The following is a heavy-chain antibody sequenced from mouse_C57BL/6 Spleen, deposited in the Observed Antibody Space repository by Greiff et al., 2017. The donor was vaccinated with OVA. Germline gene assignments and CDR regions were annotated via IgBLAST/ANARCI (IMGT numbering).Heavy chain of an antibody. J-gene: IGHJ4*01. V-gene: IGHV1-19*01. D-gene: IGHD1-1*01. CDR3: ARAVATGGAMDY. CDR1: GYTFTDYY. Sequence: VQLQQSGPVLVKPGASVKMSCKAYGYTFTDYYMNWVKQSHGKSLEWIGVINPYNGGTSYNQKFKGKATLTVDKSSSTAYMELNSLTSEDSAVYYCARAVATGGAMDYWGQGTSVTVSS. CDR2: INPYNGGT.